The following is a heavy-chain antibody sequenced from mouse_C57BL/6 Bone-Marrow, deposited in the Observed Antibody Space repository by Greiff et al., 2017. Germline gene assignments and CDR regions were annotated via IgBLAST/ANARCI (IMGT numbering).Heavy chain of an antibody. J-gene: IGHJ2*01. CDR1: GYSFTDYN. V-gene: IGHV1-39*01. D-gene: IGHD1-1*01. Sequence: EVQLQESGPELVQPGASVKISCKASGYSFTDYNMNWVKQSTGKSLEWIGVINPNSGTTSYNQKFKGKATLTVDQSSSTAYMQLNSLTSEDSAVYYCARSITSEVFDYWGQGTTLTVSS. CDR3: ARSITSEVFDY. CDR2: INPNSGTT.